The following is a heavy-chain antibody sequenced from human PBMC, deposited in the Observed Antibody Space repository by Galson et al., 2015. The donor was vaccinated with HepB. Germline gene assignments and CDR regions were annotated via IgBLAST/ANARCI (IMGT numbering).Heavy chain of an antibody. CDR3: TYRRDTSSGVAY. V-gene: IGHV2-5*02. J-gene: IGHJ4*02. Sequence: ALEKPTQTLTLTCTFAGFSLETRSVAVAWFRQPPGKALEWLALVYWDDDKRSSPSLKNDITITRDTSKNEMVLTLTNMDTVDTATYFCTYRRDTSSGVAYCAQGTLVIDSS. CDR1: GFSLETRSVA. CDR2: VYWDDDK. D-gene: IGHD1-26*01.